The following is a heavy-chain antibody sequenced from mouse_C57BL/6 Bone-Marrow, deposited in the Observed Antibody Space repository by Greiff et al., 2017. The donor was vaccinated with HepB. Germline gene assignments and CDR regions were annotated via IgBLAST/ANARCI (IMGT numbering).Heavy chain of an antibody. CDR3: ARVGYDVYYYAMDY. CDR2: IDPSDSYT. Sequence: QVQLQQPGAELVMPGASVKLSCKASGYTFTSYWMHWVKQRPGQGLEWIGEIDPSDSYTNYNQKFKGKSTLTVDKSSSTAYMQLSSLTSEDSAVYYCARVGYDVYYYAMDYWGQGTSVTVSS. D-gene: IGHD2-2*01. CDR1: GYTFTSYW. J-gene: IGHJ4*01. V-gene: IGHV1-69*01.